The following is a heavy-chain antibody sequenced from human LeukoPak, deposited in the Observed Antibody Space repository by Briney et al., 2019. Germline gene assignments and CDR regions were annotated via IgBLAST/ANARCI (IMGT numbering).Heavy chain of an antibody. CDR3: AKDGPPYYDSSGYYPTPLYFQH. D-gene: IGHD3-22*01. Sequence: GGSLRLSCAASGFTFSSYGMTWVRQAPGKGLEWVSAISGSGGSTYYSDSVKGRFTISRDNAKNSLYLQMNSLRAEDTALYYCAKDGPPYYDSSGYYPTPLYFQHWGQGTLVTVSS. CDR2: ISGSGGST. CDR1: GFTFSSYG. J-gene: IGHJ1*01. V-gene: IGHV3-23*01.